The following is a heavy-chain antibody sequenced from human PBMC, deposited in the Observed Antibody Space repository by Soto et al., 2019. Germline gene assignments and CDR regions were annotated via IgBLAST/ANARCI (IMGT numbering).Heavy chain of an antibody. CDR3: AKDRGPRRQWLIDPFDY. CDR1: IFTFSLCH. D-gene: IGHD6-19*01. Sequence: QVQLVESGGGVVQPGRSLSLLCGASIFTFSLCHIHCARQATRAGLEGVAVISYDGTKTYYADSVKGRFTISRDNSKNTVYLQMNSLRDEDTAVYYCAKDRGPRRQWLIDPFDYWGQGTLVTVSP. CDR2: ISYDGTKT. J-gene: IGHJ4*02. V-gene: IGHV3-30*18.